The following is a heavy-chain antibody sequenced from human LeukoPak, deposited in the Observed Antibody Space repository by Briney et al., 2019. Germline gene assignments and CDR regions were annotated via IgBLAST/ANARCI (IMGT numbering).Heavy chain of an antibody. CDR1: GFTFSSYE. D-gene: IGHD3-16*02. CDR2: TRYDGSNK. CDR3: AKDFQTYYDYVWGSYRYTLDY. V-gene: IGHV3-30*02. J-gene: IGHJ4*02. Sequence: GGSLRLSCAASGFTFSSYEMNWVRQAPGKGLEWVAFTRYDGSNKYYADSVKGRFTISRDNSKNTLYLQMNSLRAEDTAVYYCAKDFQTYYDYVWGSYRYTLDYWGQGTLVTVSS.